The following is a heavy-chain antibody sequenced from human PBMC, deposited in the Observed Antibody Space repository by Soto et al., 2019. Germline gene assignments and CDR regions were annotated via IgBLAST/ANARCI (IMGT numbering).Heavy chain of an antibody. V-gene: IGHV3-7*02. D-gene: IGHD6-25*01. CDR2: IHEEKNAK. CDR3: ATHDGPAAAGLVLDF. CDR1: GFTVSSRW. J-gene: IGHJ4*02. Sequence: EVRLVESGGGLVQPGGSLRLSCEASGFTVSSRWMTWVRQGPGKGLEWVANIHEEKNAKDYVDSVKGRFTISRDNAKNPLYLQMNSLRDEDTAVYYCATHDGPAAAGLVLDFWGQGALVIVSS.